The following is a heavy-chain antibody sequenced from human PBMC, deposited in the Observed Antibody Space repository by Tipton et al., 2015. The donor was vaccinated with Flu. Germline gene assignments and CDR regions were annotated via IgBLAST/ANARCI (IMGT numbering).Heavy chain of an antibody. CDR3: ARGSVDIVVVPAASAEYYYYYSGMDV. V-gene: IGHV4-59*08. CDR1: GGSISSYY. D-gene: IGHD2-2*01. J-gene: IGHJ6*02. CDR2: IYYSGST. Sequence: LRLSCTVSGGSISSYYWSWIRQPPGKGLEWIGYIYYSGSTNYNPSLKSRVTMSVDTSKNQFSLKLSSVTAADTAVYYCARGSVDIVVVPAASAEYYYYYSGMDVWGQGTPVPVSS.